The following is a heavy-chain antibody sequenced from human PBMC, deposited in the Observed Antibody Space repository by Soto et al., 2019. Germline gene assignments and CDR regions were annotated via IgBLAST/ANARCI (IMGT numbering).Heavy chain of an antibody. D-gene: IGHD3-9*01. CDR3: AKDISTYGLDV. J-gene: IGHJ6*02. CDR1: GFTFSSYG. Sequence: GESLKISCAASGFTFSSYGMHWVRQAPGKGLEWVAIISYDGTIKSYADFVKGQFTISRDNSKNTLYLQMNSLRVEDTAVYYCAKDISTYGLDVWGQGTTVTVSS. CDR2: ISYDGTIK. V-gene: IGHV3-30*18.